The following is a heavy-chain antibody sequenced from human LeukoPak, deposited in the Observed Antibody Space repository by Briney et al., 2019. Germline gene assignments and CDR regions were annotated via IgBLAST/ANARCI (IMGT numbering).Heavy chain of an antibody. J-gene: IGHJ3*02. V-gene: IGHV4-4*07. D-gene: IGHD4-17*01. CDR1: GGSISSYY. CDR3: ARVFRPDGDYGDYSPLDAFDI. CDR2: IYTSGST. Sequence: PSETLSLTCTVSGGSISSYYWSWIRQPAGKGLEWIGRIYTSGSTNYNPSLKSRVTMSVDTSKNQFSLKLSSVTAADTAVYYCARVFRPDGDYGDYSPLDAFDIWGQGTMVTVSS.